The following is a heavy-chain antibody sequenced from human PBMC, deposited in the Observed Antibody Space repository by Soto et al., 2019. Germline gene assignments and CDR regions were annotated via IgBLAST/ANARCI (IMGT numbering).Heavy chain of an antibody. CDR1: GYTFTSYY. J-gene: IGHJ4*02. Sequence: ASVKVSCKASGYTFTSYYMHWVRQAPGQGLEWMGIINPSGGSTSYAQKFQGRVTMTRDTSTSTVYMDLSSLSSEDTAVYYCARASSGYYSSFDYWGQGPLVTGFS. CDR3: ARASSGYYSSFDY. CDR2: INPSGGST. V-gene: IGHV1-46*01. D-gene: IGHD3-22*01.